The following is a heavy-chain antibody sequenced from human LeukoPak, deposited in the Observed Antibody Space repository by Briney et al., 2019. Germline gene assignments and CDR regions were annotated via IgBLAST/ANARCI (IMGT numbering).Heavy chain of an antibody. D-gene: IGHD3-10*01. CDR2: INTSGST. CDR3: ARERLGFRVDV. V-gene: IGHV4-4*07. Sequence: SETLSLTCTVSGDSISNYYWTWIRQSAGKGLQWIGRINTSGSTNYNPYLKSRVTMSLDTSKNQFSLNLSSVTAADTTVYYCARERLGFRVDVWGKGTTVTVSS. J-gene: IGHJ6*04. CDR1: GDSISNYY.